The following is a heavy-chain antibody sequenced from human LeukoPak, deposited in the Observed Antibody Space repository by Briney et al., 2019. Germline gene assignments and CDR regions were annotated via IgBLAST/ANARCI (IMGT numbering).Heavy chain of an antibody. V-gene: IGHV3-23*01. D-gene: IGHD2-2*01. CDR1: GFTLNSYA. CDR2: LSGSGGNT. Sequence: GGSLRLSCTASGFTLNSYAISWVRQAPGKGLEWVSALSGSGGNTYYADSVKGRFTISRDNSKNTLYLQMNSLRAEDTAKYYCAKVASLCTSTSCVRGGFDYWGQGTLVTVSS. CDR3: AKVASLCTSTSCVRGGFDY. J-gene: IGHJ4*02.